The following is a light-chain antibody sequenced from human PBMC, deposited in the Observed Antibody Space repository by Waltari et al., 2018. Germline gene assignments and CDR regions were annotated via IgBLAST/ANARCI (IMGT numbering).Light chain of an antibody. CDR3: QQYGSSPPYT. J-gene: IGKJ2*01. CDR1: QSVSSSY. CDR2: DAS. V-gene: IGKV3-20*01. Sequence: EIVLTQSPGTLSLSPGERATLYCRASQSVSSSYLAWYQQKPGQTPRLLIYDASSRATGIPDRFSGSGSGTDFTLTISRLEPEDFAVYYCQQYGSSPPYTFGQGTKLEIK.